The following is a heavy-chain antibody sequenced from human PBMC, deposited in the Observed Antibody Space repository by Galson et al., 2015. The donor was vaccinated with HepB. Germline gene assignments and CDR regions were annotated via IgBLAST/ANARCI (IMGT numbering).Heavy chain of an antibody. CDR3: VKGADSNDDRYDY. V-gene: IGHV3-23*01. Sequence: SLRLSCAASGFPFNNAWMTWVRQAPGTGLEWVSGMSDTGVNTYYADAVKDRFTISRDNSKKMLYLHMSGLRVEDTATYFCVKGADSNDDRYDYWGQGTLVTVSS. CDR2: MSDTGVNT. CDR1: GFPFNNAW. D-gene: IGHD1-1*01. J-gene: IGHJ4*02.